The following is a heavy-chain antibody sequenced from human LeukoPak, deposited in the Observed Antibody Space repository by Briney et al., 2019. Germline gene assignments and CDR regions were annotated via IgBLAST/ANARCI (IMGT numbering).Heavy chain of an antibody. J-gene: IGHJ4*02. V-gene: IGHV3-30*02. CDR1: GFTFSNYA. CDR3: ARENWDFDF. CDR2: IRFNGN. Sequence: GGSLRLSCAASGFTFSNYAIHWVHQAPGKGLEWVASIRFNGNFYANYVKGRFTISRDNSKSTVSLQMDTLRTEDTALYYCARENWDFDFWGQGTLVTVSS. D-gene: IGHD7-27*01.